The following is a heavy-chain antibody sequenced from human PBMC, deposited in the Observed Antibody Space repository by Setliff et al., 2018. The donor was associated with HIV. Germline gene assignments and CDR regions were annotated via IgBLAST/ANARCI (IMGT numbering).Heavy chain of an antibody. CDR3: ARTLRAAAMGYFDY. CDR2: IYYSGST. J-gene: IGHJ4*02. V-gene: IGHV4-39*07. Sequence: SETLSLTCTVSGGSISSGSYYWGWIRQPPGKGLEWIGSIYYSGSTYNNPSLKSRVTISVDTSKNQFSLKLTSVTAADTAVYYCARTLRAAAMGYFDYWGQGTLVTVSS. CDR1: GGSISSGSYY. D-gene: IGHD5-18*01.